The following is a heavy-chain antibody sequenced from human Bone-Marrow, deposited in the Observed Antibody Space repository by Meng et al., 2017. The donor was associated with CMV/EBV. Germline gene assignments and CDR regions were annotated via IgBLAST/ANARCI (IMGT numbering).Heavy chain of an antibody. CDR2: ISSSSSYI. V-gene: IGHV3-21*04. Sequence: GGSLRLSCAASGFTFSSYSMNWVRQAPGKGLEWVSSISSSSSYIYYADSVKGRFTISRDNAKNSLYLQMNSLRAEDTAVYYCAKLGLLGVNMIVVASYYPVGYWGQGTLVTVSS. CDR3: AKLGLLGVNMIVVASYYPVGY. D-gene: IGHD3-22*01. CDR1: GFTFSSYS. J-gene: IGHJ4*02.